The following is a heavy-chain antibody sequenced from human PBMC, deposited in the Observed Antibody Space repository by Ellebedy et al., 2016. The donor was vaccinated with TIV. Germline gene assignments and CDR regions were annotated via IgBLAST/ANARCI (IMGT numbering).Heavy chain of an antibody. Sequence: PGGSLRLSCAASGFTFSSYGMHWVRQAPGKGLECVAVISYDGSNKYYADSVKGRFTISRDNAKNSLYLQMNSLRAEDTAVYYCAREGYYSALDVWGQGTTVIVSS. CDR3: AREGYYSALDV. V-gene: IGHV3-30*03. J-gene: IGHJ6*02. CDR1: GFTFSSYG. CDR2: ISYDGSNK. D-gene: IGHD6-13*01.